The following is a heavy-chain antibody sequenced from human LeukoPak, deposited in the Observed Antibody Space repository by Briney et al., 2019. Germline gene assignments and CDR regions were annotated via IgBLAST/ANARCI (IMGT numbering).Heavy chain of an antibody. CDR2: ISSSSNTI. CDR3: ARTRLSDY. J-gene: IGHJ4*02. D-gene: IGHD4/OR15-4a*01. CDR1: GFTFSSYS. V-gene: IGHV3-48*01. Sequence: GGSLRLSCAASGFTFSSYSMNWVRQAPGKGLEWVSYISSSSNTIYYADSVKGRFTISRDNAKNSLYLQMNSLRAEDTAVYYCARTRLSDYWGQGTLVTVSS.